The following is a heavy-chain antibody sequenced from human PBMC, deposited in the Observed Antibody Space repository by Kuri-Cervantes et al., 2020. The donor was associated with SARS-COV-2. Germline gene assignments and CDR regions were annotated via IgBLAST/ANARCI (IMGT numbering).Heavy chain of an antibody. CDR1: GFSLSTNGMG. V-gene: IGHV2-70*11. CDR3: ARVQATTVIADF. CDR2: IDWDDDK. D-gene: IGHD4-11*01. Sequence: SGPTLVKPTQTLTLTCTFSGFSLSTNGMGVSWIRQPPGKALEWLARIDWDDDKYYSTSLETRLTISKDTSKNRVVLTMTNVDPVDTATYYCARVQATTVIADFWGQGTLVTVSS. J-gene: IGHJ4*02.